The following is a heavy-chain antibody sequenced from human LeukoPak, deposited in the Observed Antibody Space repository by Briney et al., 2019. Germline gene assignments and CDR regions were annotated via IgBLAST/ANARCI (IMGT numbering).Heavy chain of an antibody. CDR3: ARDGWPGSSYYRPFDY. V-gene: IGHV3-21*01. D-gene: IGHD6-13*01. CDR1: GFTFNSYS. J-gene: IGHJ4*02. Sequence: GGSLRLSCAASGFTFNSYSTNWISQAPGKGLEWVSSISSGSNYIYYADSVRGRFTTSRDDAKNSPYLQMNNLRADDTAVYYCARDGWPGSSYYRPFDYWGQGTLVTVSS. CDR2: ISSGSNYI.